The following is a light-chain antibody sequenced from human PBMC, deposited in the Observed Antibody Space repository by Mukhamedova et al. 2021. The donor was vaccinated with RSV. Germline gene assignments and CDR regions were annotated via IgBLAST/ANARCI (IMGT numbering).Light chain of an antibody. Sequence: ISCSGSSSNIGNNYVSWYQQLPGTAPKLLIYDNNKRPSGIPDRFSGSKSGTSATLGITGLQTGDEADYYCGTWDSSLSAVVFGGG. V-gene: IGLV1-51*01. CDR2: DNN. J-gene: IGLJ2*01. CDR1: SSNIGNNY. CDR3: GTWDSSLSAVV.